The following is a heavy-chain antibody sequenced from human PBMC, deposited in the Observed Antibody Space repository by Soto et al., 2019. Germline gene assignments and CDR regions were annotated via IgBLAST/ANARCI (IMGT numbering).Heavy chain of an antibody. Sequence: SETLSLTCTVSGGSISSGDYYWSWIRQPPGKGLEWIGYIYYSGSTYYNPSLKSRVTISVDTSKNQFSLKLSSVTAADTAVYYCAGTTTVTTPYYYGMDVWGQGTTVTVSS. D-gene: IGHD4-17*01. J-gene: IGHJ6*02. CDR2: IYYSGST. V-gene: IGHV4-30-4*01. CDR3: AGTTTVTTPYYYGMDV. CDR1: GGSISSGDYY.